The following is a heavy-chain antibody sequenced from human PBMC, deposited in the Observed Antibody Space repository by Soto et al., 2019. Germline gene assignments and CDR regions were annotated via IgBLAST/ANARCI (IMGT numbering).Heavy chain of an antibody. Sequence: ASVKVSCKASGYTFTSYDINWVRQATGQGVEWMGWMNPNSGNTGYAQKFQGRVTMTRNTSISTAYMELSSLRSEDTAVYYCARGVVVAAGIYYFDYWGQGTLVTVSS. V-gene: IGHV1-8*01. CDR1: GYTFTSYD. D-gene: IGHD2-15*01. CDR2: MNPNSGNT. CDR3: ARGVVVAAGIYYFDY. J-gene: IGHJ4*02.